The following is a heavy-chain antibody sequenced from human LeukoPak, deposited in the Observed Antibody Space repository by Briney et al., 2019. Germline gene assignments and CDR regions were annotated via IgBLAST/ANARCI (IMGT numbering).Heavy chain of an antibody. CDR2: IYYRGST. V-gene: IGHV4-59*01. D-gene: IGHD2-21*01. J-gene: IGHJ4*02. CDR3: ARGIAGYRFDY. CDR1: GVSISSYY. Sequence: PSETLSLTCTVSGVSISSYYWSWIRQPPGKGLEWIGYIYYRGSTNYNPSLRSRVTISADMSKNQFSLKLSSVTAADTALYYCARGIAGYRFDYWGQGALVTVSS.